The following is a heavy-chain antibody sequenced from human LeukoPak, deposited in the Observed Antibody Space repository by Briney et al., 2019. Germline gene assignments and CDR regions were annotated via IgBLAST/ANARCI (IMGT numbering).Heavy chain of an antibody. CDR2: TYYGSKWST. CDR1: GDSVSINGVA. J-gene: IGHJ4*02. D-gene: IGHD1-14*01. V-gene: IGHV6-1*01. Sequence: SQTLSLTCVISGDSVSINGVAWNWVSQSPSRGLEWLGRTYYGSKWSTDYALSVKSRITINPDTSKNQFSLHLNSVTPEDTAVYYCTRGRNSAFDYWGQGTLVTVSS. CDR3: TRGRNSAFDY.